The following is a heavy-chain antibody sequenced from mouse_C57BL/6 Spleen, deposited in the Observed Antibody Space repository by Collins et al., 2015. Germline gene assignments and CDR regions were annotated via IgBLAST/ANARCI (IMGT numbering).Heavy chain of an antibody. J-gene: IGHJ3*01. CDR1: GYTFTDYS. CDR3: ARSFYGYPSY. V-gene: IGHV9-2-1*01. D-gene: IGHD2-2*01. Sequence: QIQLVQSGPELKKPGETVKISCKASGYTFTDYSMHWVKQAPGKGLKWMGWINTETGEPTYADDFKGRFAFSLETSASTAYLQINNLKNEDTATYFCARSFYGYPSYWGQGTLVTVSA. CDR2: INTETGEP.